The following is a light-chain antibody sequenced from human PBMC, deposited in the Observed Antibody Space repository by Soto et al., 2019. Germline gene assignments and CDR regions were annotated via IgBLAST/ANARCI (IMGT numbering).Light chain of an antibody. CDR2: DGS. CDR1: QSVNTW. J-gene: IGKJ1*01. V-gene: IGKV1-5*03. CDR3: QQYKTYSLT. Sequence: DIQMTQSPSTLSASVGDRVTISCRASQSVNTWLAWYQQKPGEAPKLLIYDGSTLTRGVPSRFSGSGSGTEFTLAISSLQPGDFATFYCQQYKTYSLTFGQGTKVEVK.